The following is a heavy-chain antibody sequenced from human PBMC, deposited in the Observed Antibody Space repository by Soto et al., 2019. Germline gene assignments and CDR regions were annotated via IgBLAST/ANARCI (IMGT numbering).Heavy chain of an antibody. V-gene: IGHV1-69*06. CDR3: ARGRYDSSGYYYPYYFDY. CDR2: IIPIFGTA. CDR1: GGTFSSYA. D-gene: IGHD3-22*01. J-gene: IGHJ4*02. Sequence: SVKVSCKASGGTFSSYAISWVRQAPGQGLEWMGGIIPIFGTANYAQKFQGRVTITADKSTSTAYMELSSLRSEDTAVYYCARGRYDSSGYYYPYYFDYWGQGTLVTVSS.